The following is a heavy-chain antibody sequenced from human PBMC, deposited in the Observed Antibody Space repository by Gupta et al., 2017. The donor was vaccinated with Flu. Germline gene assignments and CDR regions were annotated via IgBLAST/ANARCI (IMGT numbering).Heavy chain of an antibody. D-gene: IGHD5-18*01. Sequence: EVQLVESGGGLVQPGRSLRLSCTASEFTFGDYAMSWVRKAPGKGLGWVGFIRSKAYGGTTEYAASVKGRFTISRDDSKSIAYLQMNSLKTEDTAVYYCTRDYGGYSYGYEGDYWGQGTLVTVAS. CDR3: TRDYGGYSYGYEGDY. J-gene: IGHJ4*02. V-gene: IGHV3-49*04. CDR2: IRSKAYGGTT. CDR1: EFTFGDYA.